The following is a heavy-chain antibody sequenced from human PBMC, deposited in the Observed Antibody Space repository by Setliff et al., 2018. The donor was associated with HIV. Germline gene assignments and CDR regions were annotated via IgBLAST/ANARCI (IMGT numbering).Heavy chain of an antibody. CDR1: GGSFSGYY. CDR2: INVIRTT. Sequence: PSETLSLTCAVYGGSFSGYYWNWVRQPPGKGLEWIGEINVIRTTDYNPSLKSRVTISLDTSKNQFSLKLTAVTAADTAVYYCAKGVAGLQYYYYYMDVWGKGTTVTVSS. D-gene: IGHD6-19*01. CDR3: AKGVAGLQYYYYYMDV. V-gene: IGHV4-34*01. J-gene: IGHJ6*03.